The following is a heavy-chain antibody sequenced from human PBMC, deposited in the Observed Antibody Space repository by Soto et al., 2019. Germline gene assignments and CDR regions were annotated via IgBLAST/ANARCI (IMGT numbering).Heavy chain of an antibody. Sequence: PGESLKIYCKGSGYSFTSYWISWVRQMPGKGLAWMGRIAPSDSYTNYSPSFQGHVTISADKSISTVYLQWSSLHASDTAMYYCAGLYYEILTGYLLLAYWGQGTRATVSA. CDR2: IAPSDSYT. CDR1: GYSFTSYW. J-gene: IGHJ4*02. V-gene: IGHV5-10-1*01. CDR3: AGLYYEILTGYLLLAY. D-gene: IGHD3-9*01.